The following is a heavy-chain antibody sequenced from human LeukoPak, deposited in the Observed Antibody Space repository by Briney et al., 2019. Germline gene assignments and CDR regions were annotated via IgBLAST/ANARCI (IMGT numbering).Heavy chain of an antibody. CDR2: KYYSGSA. V-gene: IGHV4-31*03. CDR1: GVSDSDGRYY. CDR3: ATPYWSSLSRLDVFTM. D-gene: IGHD2-2*01. Sequence: NPSQTLSLTYSVSGVSDSDGRYYWTWIRQHPGKGLEWIGYKYYSGSAKYNPSLKSRLTISIDTSKNQFSLQLSSVTAADTATYYCATPYWSSLSRLDVFTMWGQGTRVTVSS. J-gene: IGHJ3*02.